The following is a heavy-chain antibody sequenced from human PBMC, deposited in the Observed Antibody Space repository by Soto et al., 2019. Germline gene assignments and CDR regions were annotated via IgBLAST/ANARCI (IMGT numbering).Heavy chain of an antibody. D-gene: IGHD3-22*01. J-gene: IGHJ3*02. Sequence: QVQLVQSGAEVKKPGASVKVSCKASGYTFTSYGISWVRQAPGQGLEWMGWISAYNGNTNYAQKLQGRVTMTTDTSTSTAYMELRSLRSDDTAVYYCATDRGYYYDSSGGDFDIWGQGTVVTVSS. CDR2: ISAYNGNT. CDR1: GYTFTSYG. CDR3: ATDRGYYYDSSGGDFDI. V-gene: IGHV1-18*04.